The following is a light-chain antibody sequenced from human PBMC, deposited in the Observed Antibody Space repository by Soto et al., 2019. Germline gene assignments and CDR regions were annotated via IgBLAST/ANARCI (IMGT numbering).Light chain of an antibody. J-gene: IGKJ1*01. CDR2: GAS. CDR3: QQYGGSPWT. V-gene: IGKV3-20*01. CDR1: ESVSNNY. Sequence: EIVLTQSPGTLSLSPGERATLSCRASESVSNNYLAWYQQRPGQAPRLLIYGASIRATDIPGRFGGHGSGTDCTLTINRLEPEDSAVYYCQQYGGSPWTFGQGTKVEI.